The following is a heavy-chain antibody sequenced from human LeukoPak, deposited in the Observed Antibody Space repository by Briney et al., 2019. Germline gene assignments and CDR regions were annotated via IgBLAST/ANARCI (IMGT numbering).Heavy chain of an antibody. CDR1: GFTFSIYE. CDR3: ARDYGGSSPFDY. CDR2: ICSSDSTI. D-gene: IGHD4-23*01. J-gene: IGHJ4*02. V-gene: IGHV3-48*03. Sequence: PGGSLRLSCAASGFTFSIYEMHWVRQPPGKGLEWVSYICSSDSTIYYADSVKGRFTISRDNAKNSLYLQMNSLRAEDTAVYYCARDYGGSSPFDYWGQGTLAIVSS.